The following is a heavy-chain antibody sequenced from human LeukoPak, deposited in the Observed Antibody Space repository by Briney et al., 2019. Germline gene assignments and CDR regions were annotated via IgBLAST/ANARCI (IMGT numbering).Heavy chain of an antibody. CDR2: ISYDGSNK. J-gene: IGHJ4*02. D-gene: IGHD3-22*01. Sequence: PGGSLRLSCAASGFTFSSYAMHWVRQAPGKGLEWVAVISYDGSNKYYADSVKGRFTISRDNSKNTLYLQMNSLRAEDTAVYYCARVLMPRDSSGYSYPGGFDYWGQGTLVTVSS. CDR3: ARVLMPRDSSGYSYPGGFDY. V-gene: IGHV3-30-3*01. CDR1: GFTFSSYA.